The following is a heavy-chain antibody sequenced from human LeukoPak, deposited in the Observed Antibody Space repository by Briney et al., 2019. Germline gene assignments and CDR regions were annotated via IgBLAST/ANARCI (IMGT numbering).Heavy chain of an antibody. V-gene: IGHV3-49*04. CDR3: TRGPTQQWLYYGMDV. Sequence: GGSLRLSCTASGFTFGDHAMSWVRQAPGKGREWVGFIRSKTYGGTTEYAASVKGRFTISRDDSKSIAYLQMNSLKTEDTAVYYCTRGPTQQWLYYGMDVWGQGTTVTVSS. D-gene: IGHD5-18*01. J-gene: IGHJ6*02. CDR2: IRSKTYGGTT. CDR1: GFTFGDHA.